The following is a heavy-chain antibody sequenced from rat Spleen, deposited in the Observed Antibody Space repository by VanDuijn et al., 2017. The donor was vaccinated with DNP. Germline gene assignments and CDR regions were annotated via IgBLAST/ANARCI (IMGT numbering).Heavy chain of an antibody. CDR2: IGSAAYAP. J-gene: IGHJ3*01. D-gene: IGHD1-8*01. V-gene: IGHV5-22*01. CDR1: GFTFSAYY. CDR3: VRPVFNYDYYEGWFAY. Sequence: EVQLVESGGGLVQPGGSLKLSCAASGFTFSAYYMAWVRQAPAKGLEWVAYIGSAAYAPYYGDSVKGRFTISRDNAKSTLYLQMNSLRSEDMATYYCVRPVFNYDYYEGWFAYWGQGTLVTVSS.